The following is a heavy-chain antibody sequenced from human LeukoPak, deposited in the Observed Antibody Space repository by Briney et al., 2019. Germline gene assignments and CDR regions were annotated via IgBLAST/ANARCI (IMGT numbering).Heavy chain of an antibody. CDR3: ARGRGGSGSYYNSYYLDF. CDR1: GFFFNTHA. V-gene: IGHV3-30*04. CDR2: ISYDESNT. D-gene: IGHD3-10*01. Sequence: PGKSLRLSCAVSGFFFNTHAMHWVRQAPGRGLEWVAFISYDESNTYHTDSVKGRFTISRDNSKNTLYLQMNSLRPEDTAAYYCARGRGGSGSYYNSYYLDFWGQGTLVTVSS. J-gene: IGHJ4*02.